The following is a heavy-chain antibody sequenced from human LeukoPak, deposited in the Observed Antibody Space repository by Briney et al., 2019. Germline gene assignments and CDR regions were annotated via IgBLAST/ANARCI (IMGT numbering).Heavy chain of an antibody. V-gene: IGHV3-7*01. D-gene: IGHD5-24*01. CDR2: IKQDGSEK. Sequence: GGSLRLSCAASGFTFSSYSMNWVRQAPGKGLQWVANIKQDGSEKYYVDSVKGRFTISRDNAKNSLYLQMNSLRAEDTAVYYCARGDGYVRYWGQGTLVTVSS. CDR3: ARGDGYVRY. CDR1: GFTFSSYS. J-gene: IGHJ4*02.